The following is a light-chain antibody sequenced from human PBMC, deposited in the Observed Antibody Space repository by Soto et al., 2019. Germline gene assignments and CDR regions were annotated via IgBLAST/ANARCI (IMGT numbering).Light chain of an antibody. J-gene: IGKJ4*01. CDR1: QSIGAS. CDR2: KAS. CDR3: QQYNSSPLT. V-gene: IGKV1-5*03. Sequence: DIQMTQSPSTLYASVGDRVTITCRASQSIGASLAWFQQKPGKAPNLLIYKASSLESGVPSRFRGSRSGTEFTLTISTLQPDDFATYYCQQYNSSPLTFGGGTKGEIK.